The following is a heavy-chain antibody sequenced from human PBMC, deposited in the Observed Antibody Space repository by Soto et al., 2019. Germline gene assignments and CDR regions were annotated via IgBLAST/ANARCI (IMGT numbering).Heavy chain of an antibody. CDR2: IIPIFGTA. Sequence: QVQLVQSGAEVKKPGSSVKVSCKASGGTFSSYAISWVRQAPGQGLEWMGGIIPIFGTANYAQKFQGRVTISADESTSTAYMELSSLRSEDTAVYYCARDSAIAVAGTGRYFDLWGRGTLVTVSS. CDR3: ARDSAIAVAGTGRYFDL. CDR1: GGTFSSYA. J-gene: IGHJ2*01. V-gene: IGHV1-69*12. D-gene: IGHD6-19*01.